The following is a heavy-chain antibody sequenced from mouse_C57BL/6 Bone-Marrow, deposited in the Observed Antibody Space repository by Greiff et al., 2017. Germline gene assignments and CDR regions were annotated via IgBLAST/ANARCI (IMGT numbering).Heavy chain of an antibody. CDR3: VIYDGYSFAY. CDR1: GYAFTNYL. J-gene: IGHJ3*01. D-gene: IGHD2-3*01. V-gene: IGHV1-54*01. Sequence: QVQLQQSGAELVRPGTSVKVSCKASGYAFTNYLIEWVKQRPGQGLEWIGVINPGSGGTNYNEKFKGKATLTADKSSSTAYMQLSSLTSEDSAVYFCVIYDGYSFAYWGQGTLVTVSA. CDR2: INPGSGGT.